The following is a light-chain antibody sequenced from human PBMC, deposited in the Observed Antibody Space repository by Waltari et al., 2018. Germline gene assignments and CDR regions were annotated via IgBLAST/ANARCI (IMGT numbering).Light chain of an antibody. Sequence: QSVLTHPPSASGTPGQRVTISCSGSSSTLGFNTLRWYQQVPGAAPRILMYTDNQRPSGVPDRFSGSKSGSSASLAISGLRPEDEADYYCAAWDDNLNGWAFGGGTKVTVL. CDR2: TDN. V-gene: IGLV1-44*01. CDR3: AAWDDNLNGWA. CDR1: SSTLGFNT. J-gene: IGLJ3*02.